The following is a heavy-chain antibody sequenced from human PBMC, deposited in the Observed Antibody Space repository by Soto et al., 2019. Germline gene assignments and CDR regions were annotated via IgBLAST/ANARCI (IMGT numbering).Heavy chain of an antibody. CDR3: ARTTVVTPGSLEY. J-gene: IGHJ4*02. D-gene: IGHD4-17*01. V-gene: IGHV3-48*03. CDR2: ISSSGSTI. CDR1: GFTFSSYE. Sequence: GGSLRLSCAASGFTFSSYEMNWVRQAPGKGLEWVSYISSSGSTIYYADSVKGRFTISRDNAKNSLYLQMNSLRAEDTAVYYCARTTVVTPGSLEYWGQGTLVTVSS.